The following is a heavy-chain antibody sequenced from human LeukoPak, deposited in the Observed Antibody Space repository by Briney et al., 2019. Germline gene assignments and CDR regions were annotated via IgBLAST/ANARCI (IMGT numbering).Heavy chain of an antibody. CDR1: GGSFSGYY. Sequence: SETLSLTCAVYGGSFSGYYWSWIRQPPGKGLEWIGEINHSGSTNYNPSLKSRVTISVDTSKNQSSLKLSSVTAADTAVHYCARGGGRDAFDIWGQGTMVTVSS. CDR3: ARGGGRDAFDI. V-gene: IGHV4-34*01. J-gene: IGHJ3*02. CDR2: INHSGST.